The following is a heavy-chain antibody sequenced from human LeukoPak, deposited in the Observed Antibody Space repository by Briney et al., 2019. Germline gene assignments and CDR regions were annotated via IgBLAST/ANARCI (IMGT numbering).Heavy chain of an antibody. CDR1: GFTFSSYW. V-gene: IGHV3-74*01. CDR2: INSDGSST. J-gene: IGHJ4*02. CDR3: ARGGGGTDFDY. D-gene: IGHD2-15*01. Sequence: GGSLRRSCAASGFTFSSYWMHWLRQAPGKGLVWVSRINSDGSSTSYADPVKGRFTISRDNAKNTLYLEMSSLRAEDTAVYYCARGGGGTDFDYWGQGTLVTVSS.